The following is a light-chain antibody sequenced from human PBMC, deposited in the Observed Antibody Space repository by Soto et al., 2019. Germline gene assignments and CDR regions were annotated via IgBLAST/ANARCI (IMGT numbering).Light chain of an antibody. CDR3: GAWDTSLGAGV. V-gene: IGLV1-51*01. CDR1: ISNVGSNF. CDR2: DNN. Sequence: QSVLTQPPSVSAAPGQKVTISCSGSISNVGSNFVSWYQQLPGTAPKLLIYDNNKRPSGIPDRFSGSKSGTSATLGITGLQTGDEADYYCGAWDTSLGAGVFGGGTKLTVL. J-gene: IGLJ2*01.